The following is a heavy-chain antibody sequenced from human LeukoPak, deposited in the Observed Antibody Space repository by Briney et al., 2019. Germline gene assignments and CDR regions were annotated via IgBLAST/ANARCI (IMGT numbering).Heavy chain of an antibody. CDR2: ISGSSSTI. CDR1: GFTFSSYS. D-gene: IGHD3-22*01. V-gene: IGHV3-48*01. Sequence: GGSLRLSCAASGFTFSSYSMNWVRQAPGKGLEWGSYISGSSSTIYYADSVKGRFTISRDNGKNTLYLQMNSLRAEDTAVYYCARGSTYYDSSGQVPFDYWGQGALVTVSS. J-gene: IGHJ4*02. CDR3: ARGSTYYDSSGQVPFDY.